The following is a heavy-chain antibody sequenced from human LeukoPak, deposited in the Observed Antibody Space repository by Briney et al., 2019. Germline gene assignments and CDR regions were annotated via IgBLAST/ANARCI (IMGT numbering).Heavy chain of an antibody. D-gene: IGHD3-22*01. CDR1: GGSISAYY. J-gene: IGHJ4*02. V-gene: IGHV4-59*08. Sequence: PSETLSLTCTVSGGSISAYYWNWIRQPPGKGLEWIGYIFYSGSTSYNPSLKSRVTISVDTSKNQFSLKLSSLAAADTAVYYCASKRSGYYSGFFDYWGQGTLVTVSS. CDR2: IFYSGST. CDR3: ASKRSGYYSGFFDY.